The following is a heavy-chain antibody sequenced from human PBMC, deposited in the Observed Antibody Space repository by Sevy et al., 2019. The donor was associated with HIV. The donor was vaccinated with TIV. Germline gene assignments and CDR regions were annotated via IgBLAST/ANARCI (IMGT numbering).Heavy chain of an antibody. D-gene: IGHD2-8*01. CDR1: GFTPSTYG. CDR2: IGYDGSNK. Sequence: GGSLRLSCAASGFTPSTYGMHWVRQAPGKGLEWVAVIGYDGSNKYYADSVKGRFTISRDNSKNTLFLQMDSLRAEDMAVYYCARDPRMYGDYLLAYFDSWGRGTLVTVSS. V-gene: IGHV3-33*01. CDR3: ARDPRMYGDYLLAYFDS. J-gene: IGHJ4*02.